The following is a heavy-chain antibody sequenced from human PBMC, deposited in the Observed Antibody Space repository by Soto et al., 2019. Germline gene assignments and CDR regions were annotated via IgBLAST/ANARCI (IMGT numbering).Heavy chain of an antibody. CDR1: GFTFSSYG. J-gene: IGHJ4*02. D-gene: IGHD2-15*01. CDR2: ISYDGSNK. Sequence: QVQLVESGGGVVQPGRSLRLSCAASGFTFSSYGMHWVRQAPGKGLEWVAVISYDGSNKYYADSVKGRFTISRDNSKNTLYLQMNTLRPEDTAVYYCAKDLDRHCSGGSYSLFDYWGQGTLVTVSS. V-gene: IGHV3-30*18. CDR3: AKDLDRHCSGGSYSLFDY.